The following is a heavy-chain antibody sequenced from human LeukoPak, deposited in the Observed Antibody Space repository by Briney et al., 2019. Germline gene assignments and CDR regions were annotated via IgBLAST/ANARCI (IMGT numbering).Heavy chain of an antibody. CDR2: IWYDGSNK. Sequence: GGSLRLSCAASGFTFSSYGMHWVRQAPGKGLEWVAVIWYDGSNKYYADSVKGRFTISRDNSKNTLYLQMNSLRAEDTAVYYCARDMGSITGTTGKGWFDPRGQGTLVTVSS. D-gene: IGHD1-7*01. V-gene: IGHV3-33*01. CDR1: GFTFSSYG. CDR3: ARDMGSITGTTGKGWFDP. J-gene: IGHJ5*02.